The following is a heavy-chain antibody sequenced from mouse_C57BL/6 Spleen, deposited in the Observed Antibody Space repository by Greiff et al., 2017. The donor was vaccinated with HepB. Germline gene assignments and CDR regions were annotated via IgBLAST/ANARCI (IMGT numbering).Heavy chain of an antibody. D-gene: IGHD2-4*01. Sequence: VQLQQSGAELVKPGASVKLSCKASGYTFTEYTIHWVKQRSGQGLEWIGWFYPGSGSIKYNEKFKDKATLTADKSSSTVYMELSRLTSEDSAVYVWARHEEGYDYDVRGFDYWGQGTTLTVSS. J-gene: IGHJ2*01. V-gene: IGHV1-62-2*01. CDR2: FYPGSGSI. CDR1: GYTFTEYT. CDR3: ARHEEGYDYDVRGFDY.